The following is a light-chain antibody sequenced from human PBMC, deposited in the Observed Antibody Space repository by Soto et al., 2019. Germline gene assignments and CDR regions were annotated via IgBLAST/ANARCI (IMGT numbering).Light chain of an antibody. Sequence: GDRVTITCRASQSISDSLAWYQQKPGKAPKLLIYEASNLESGVPSRFSGSGYGTEYTLTISSLQPDDFASYYCQQYNGYWTFGQGTKVEIK. CDR2: EAS. V-gene: IGKV1-5*03. CDR3: QQYNGYWT. J-gene: IGKJ1*01. CDR1: QSISDS.